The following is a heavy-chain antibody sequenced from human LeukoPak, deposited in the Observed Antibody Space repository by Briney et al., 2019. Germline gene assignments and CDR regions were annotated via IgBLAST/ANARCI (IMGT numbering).Heavy chain of an antibody. V-gene: IGHV4-38-2*01. CDR3: ARQTFDYYN. CDR2: LYHSGST. J-gene: IGHJ6*03. Sequence: SETLSLTCAVSGYPTSSGYYWGGMRQPPGKGVEWIGSLYHSGSTYYNRSLKKRATISVDTSKNRFSLKLSSVIAAHPAMSYCARQTFDYYN. CDR1: GYPTSSGYY.